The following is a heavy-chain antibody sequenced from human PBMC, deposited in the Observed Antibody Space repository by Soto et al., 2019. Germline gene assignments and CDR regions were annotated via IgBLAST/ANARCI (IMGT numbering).Heavy chain of an antibody. Sequence: QVQLQESGPGLVKPSQTLSLTCTVSGGSISSGGYYWSWIRQHPEKGLEWIGYIYYSGSTYYNPSLKSRVTISVDTSKNQFSLKLSSVTAADTAVYYCARASYGDYRYFDLWGRGTLVTVSS. CDR3: ARASYGDYRYFDL. CDR2: IYYSGST. J-gene: IGHJ2*01. CDR1: GGSISSGGYY. D-gene: IGHD4-17*01. V-gene: IGHV4-31*03.